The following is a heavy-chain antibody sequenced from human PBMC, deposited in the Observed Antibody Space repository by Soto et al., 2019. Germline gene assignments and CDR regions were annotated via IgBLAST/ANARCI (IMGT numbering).Heavy chain of an antibody. CDR3: ARGAGIAARRNWFDP. CDR2: INPNSGGT. V-gene: IGHV1-2*04. J-gene: IGHJ5*02. D-gene: IGHD6-6*01. CDR1: GYTFTGYY. Sequence: ASVKVSCKASGYTFTGYYMHWVRQAPGQGLEWMGWINPNSGGTNYAQKFQGWVTMTRDTSISTAYMELIRLRSDETAVYYCARGAGIAARRNWFDPWGQGTLVTVSS.